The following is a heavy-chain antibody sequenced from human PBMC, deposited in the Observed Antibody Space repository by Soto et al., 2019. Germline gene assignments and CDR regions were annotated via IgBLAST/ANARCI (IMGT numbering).Heavy chain of an antibody. CDR1: GFIFSSFG. CDR2: IRHDGRDA. D-gene: IGHD3-9*01. J-gene: IGHJ4*02. Sequence: QVQLVESGGGVVQPGRSLRLSCAASGFIFSSFGMHRVRQAPGKGLEWVAVIRHDGRDAYYAESVKGRFTVSRDNMKNTMELQMSSLRPEDTAVYYCGKDREYFGQFDSWGQGTLVTVSS. CDR3: GKDREYFGQFDS. V-gene: IGHV3-30*18.